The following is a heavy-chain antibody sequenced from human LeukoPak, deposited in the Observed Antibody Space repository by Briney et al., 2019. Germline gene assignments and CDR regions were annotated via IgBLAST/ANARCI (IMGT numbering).Heavy chain of an antibody. J-gene: IGHJ4*02. CDR3: ARGSGYLETFDY. Sequence: PGGSLRLSCAASGFTFDRYTMNWVRQAPGKGLEWVSSISSSSSYIYYADSVKGRFTISRDNAKNSLYLQMNSLRAEDTAVYYCARGSGYLETFDYWGQGTLVTVSS. CDR1: GFTFDRYT. D-gene: IGHD3-22*01. CDR2: ISSSSSYI. V-gene: IGHV3-21*01.